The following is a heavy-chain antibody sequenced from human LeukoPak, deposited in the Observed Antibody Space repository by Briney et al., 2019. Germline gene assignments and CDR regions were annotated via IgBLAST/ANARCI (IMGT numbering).Heavy chain of an antibody. CDR3: AKANRWAAADKNWFDP. D-gene: IGHD6-13*01. Sequence: GGSLRLSCAASGFTFSSYAMSWVRQAPGKGLEWVSAISGSGGSTYYADSVKGRFTISRDNSKNTLYLQRNSLRAEDTAVYYCAKANRWAAADKNWFDPWGQGTLVTVSS. CDR1: GFTFSSYA. J-gene: IGHJ5*02. V-gene: IGHV3-23*01. CDR2: ISGSGGST.